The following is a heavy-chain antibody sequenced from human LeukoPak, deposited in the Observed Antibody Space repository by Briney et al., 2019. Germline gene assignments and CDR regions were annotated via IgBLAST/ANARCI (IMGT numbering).Heavy chain of an antibody. D-gene: IGHD2-15*01. CDR3: ARANRVVAATPALYYFDY. J-gene: IGHJ4*02. CDR2: MNPNSGNT. V-gene: IGHV1-8*01. Sequence: ASVKVSCKASGYTFTSYDINWGRHAPGEGLEWMGWMNPNSGNTGYAQKFQGRVTMTRNTSISTAYMELSSLRSEDTAVYYCARANRVVAATPALYYFDYWGQGTLVTVSS. CDR1: GYTFTSYD.